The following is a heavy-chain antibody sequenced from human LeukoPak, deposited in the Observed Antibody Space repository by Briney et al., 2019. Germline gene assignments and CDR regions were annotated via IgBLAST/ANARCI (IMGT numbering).Heavy chain of an antibody. CDR2: MKEDGSER. CDR1: GFTFSNYW. J-gene: IGHJ4*02. Sequence: GGSLRLSFAASGFTFSNYWMSWVRQAPGKGLEWVANMKEDGSERYYVDSVKGRFTISRDNAKNSLYLQMNSLRAEDTAVYYCARARPGYYFDYWGQGTLVTVSS. V-gene: IGHV3-7*04. CDR3: ARARPGYYFDY.